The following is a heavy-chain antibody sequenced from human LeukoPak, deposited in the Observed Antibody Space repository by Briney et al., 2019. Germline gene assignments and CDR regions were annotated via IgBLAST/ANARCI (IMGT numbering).Heavy chain of an antibody. Sequence: VASVKVSCKASGYTFTSYGISWVRQAPGQGLEWMGWISAYDGNTNYAQKLQGRVTMITDTSTSTAYMELRSLRSDDTAVYYCARGGTTIFGVVDYYMDVWGKGTTVTVSS. CDR3: ARGGTTIFGVVDYYMDV. CDR1: GYTFTSYG. CDR2: ISAYDGNT. J-gene: IGHJ6*03. V-gene: IGHV1-18*01. D-gene: IGHD3-3*01.